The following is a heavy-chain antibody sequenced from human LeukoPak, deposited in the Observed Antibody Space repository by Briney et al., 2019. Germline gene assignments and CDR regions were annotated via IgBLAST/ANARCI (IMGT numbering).Heavy chain of an antibody. D-gene: IGHD3-22*01. V-gene: IGHV4-59*01. CDR1: GGSISSYY. CDR2: IYYSGST. Sequence: SETLSLTCTVSGGSISSYYWSRIRQPPGKGLEWIGYIYYSGSTNYNPSLKSRVTISVDTSKNQFSLKLSSVTAADTAVYYCARDYYDSSGYAWFDPWGQGTLVTVSS. J-gene: IGHJ5*02. CDR3: ARDYYDSSGYAWFDP.